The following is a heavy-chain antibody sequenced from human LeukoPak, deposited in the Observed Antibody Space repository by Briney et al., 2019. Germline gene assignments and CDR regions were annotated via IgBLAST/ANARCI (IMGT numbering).Heavy chain of an antibody. CDR3: ARGPGSYDFWTDNWFDP. V-gene: IGHV4-34*01. CDR1: GGSFSGYY. Sequence: PSETLSLTCAVYGGSFSGYYWSWIRQPPGKGLEWIGEINHSGSTNYNPSLKSRVTISVDTSKNQFSLKLSSVTAADTAVYYCARGPGSYDFWTDNWFDPWGQGTLVTVSS. D-gene: IGHD3-3*01. CDR2: INHSGST. J-gene: IGHJ5*02.